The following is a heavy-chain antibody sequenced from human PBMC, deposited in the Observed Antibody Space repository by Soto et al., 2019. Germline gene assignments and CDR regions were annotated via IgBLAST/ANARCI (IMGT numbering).Heavy chain of an antibody. CDR3: ARDRVRLIRGWGDTGMDV. Sequence: GGSLRLSCAASGFTFSSYEINWVRQAPGKGLEWVSYISSSGSTIYYADSVKGRFTISRDNAKNSLYLQMNSLRAEDTAVYYCARDRVRLIRGWGDTGMDVWGQGTTVTVSS. J-gene: IGHJ6*02. CDR2: ISSSGSTI. V-gene: IGHV3-48*03. D-gene: IGHD3-16*01. CDR1: GFTFSSYE.